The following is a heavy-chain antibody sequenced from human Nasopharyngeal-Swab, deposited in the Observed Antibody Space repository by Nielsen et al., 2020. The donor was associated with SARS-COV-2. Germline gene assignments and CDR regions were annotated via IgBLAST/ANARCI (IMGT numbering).Heavy chain of an antibody. D-gene: IGHD2-8*02. V-gene: IGHV4-31*03. Sequence: SETLSLTCTVSGGSISSGGYYWSWIRQHPGKGLEWIGYIYYSGSTYYNPSLKSRVTISVDTSKNQFSLKLSSVTAADTAVYYCARGGYWAFDYWGQGTLVTASS. J-gene: IGHJ4*02. CDR1: GGSISSGGYY. CDR2: IYYSGST. CDR3: ARGGYWAFDY.